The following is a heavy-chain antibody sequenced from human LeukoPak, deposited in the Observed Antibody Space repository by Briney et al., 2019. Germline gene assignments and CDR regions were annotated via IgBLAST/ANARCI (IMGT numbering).Heavy chain of an antibody. V-gene: IGHV4-61*02. Sequence: PSQTLSLTCTVSGGSISSGNSYWSWIRQPAGKGLEWIGRIYTSGSTNYNPSLKSRVTISIDTSKNQFSLKLSSVTAADTAVYYCASPEGYWGQGTLVTVSS. CDR3: ASPEGY. CDR2: IYTSGST. D-gene: IGHD1-14*01. J-gene: IGHJ4*02. CDR1: GGSISSGNSY.